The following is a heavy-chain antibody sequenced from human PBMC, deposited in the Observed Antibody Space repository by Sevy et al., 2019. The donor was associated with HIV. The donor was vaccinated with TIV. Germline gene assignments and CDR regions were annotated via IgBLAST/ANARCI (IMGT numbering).Heavy chain of an antibody. Sequence: GVSLRLSCAASGFPFSKYSMSWIRQTPGKGLEWVATFSFGCGQINYADSVKGRFTISRDDSRNTFYLQMNSLRSDDTAIYYCAREGCTRPHDYWGQGTVVTVSS. CDR2: FSFGCGQI. V-gene: IGHV3-21*04. J-gene: IGHJ4*02. CDR3: AREGCTRPHDY. D-gene: IGHD2-8*01. CDR1: GFPFSKYS.